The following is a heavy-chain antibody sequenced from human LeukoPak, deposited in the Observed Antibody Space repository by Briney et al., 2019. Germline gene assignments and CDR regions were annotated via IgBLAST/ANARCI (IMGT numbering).Heavy chain of an antibody. D-gene: IGHD2-8*01. CDR2: INSYNGNT. J-gene: IGHJ5*02. CDR3: ARDLVHHRLLATNYNWFDP. CDR1: GYIFTSYG. Sequence: ASVKVSCKASGYIFTSYGISWVRQAPGQGLEWVGWINSYNGNTKYTQKVQGRVTMTIDTSTSTAYMELRSLRSDDTAVYYCARDLVHHRLLATNYNWFDPWGQGTLVTVSS. V-gene: IGHV1-18*01.